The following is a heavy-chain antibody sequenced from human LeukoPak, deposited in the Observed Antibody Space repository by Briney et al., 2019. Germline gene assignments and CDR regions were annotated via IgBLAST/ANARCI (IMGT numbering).Heavy chain of an antibody. CDR2: INWNGGSR. D-gene: IGHD2-2*02. CDR3: ARDRCSSTSCYNTPNWFDP. Sequence: GGSLRLSCTAAGFTFNNYAMSWVRQVPGKGLEWVSGINWNGGSRGYADSVKGRFTISRDNAENSVYLQMNSLRSEDTAFYHCARDRCSSTSCYNTPNWFDPWGQGTLVTVSS. V-gene: IGHV3-20*01. CDR1: GFTFNNYA. J-gene: IGHJ5*02.